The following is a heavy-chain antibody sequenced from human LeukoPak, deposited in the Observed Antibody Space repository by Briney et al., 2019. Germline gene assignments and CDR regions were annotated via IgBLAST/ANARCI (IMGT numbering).Heavy chain of an antibody. CDR3: ARDRGRRGKNYYYYYMDV. V-gene: IGHV3-21*01. J-gene: IGHJ6*03. D-gene: IGHD2-15*01. CDR1: GFTFSSYS. Sequence: PGGSLRLSCAASGFTFSSYSMNWVRQAPGKGLEWVSSISSSSSYIYYADSVKGRFTISRDNAKNSLYLQMNSLRAEDTAVYYCARDRGRRGKNYYYYYMDVWGKGTTVTISS. CDR2: ISSSSSYI.